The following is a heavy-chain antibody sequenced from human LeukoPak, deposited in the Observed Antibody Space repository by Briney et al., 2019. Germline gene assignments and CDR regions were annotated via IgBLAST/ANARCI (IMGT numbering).Heavy chain of an antibody. CDR1: GFSISSGGYY. D-gene: IGHD3-10*01. CDR3: ARGSEGGWMISSGTYYLGDFDY. Sequence: PSGTLCLTCTVSGFSISSGGYYWSWIGQHPGKGREWVGHIYYGGSTYYNPSIKSRVTISVDASMTQFSLKLSSVTSADTAVYYCARGSEGGWMISSGTYYLGDFDYWGQGTLVTVSS. V-gene: IGHV4-31*03. CDR2: IYYGGST. J-gene: IGHJ4*02.